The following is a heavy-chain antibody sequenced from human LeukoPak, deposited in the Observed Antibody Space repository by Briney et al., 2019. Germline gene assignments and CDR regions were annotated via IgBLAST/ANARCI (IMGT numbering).Heavy chain of an antibody. D-gene: IGHD2-15*01. CDR1: GFTFSSYA. V-gene: IGHV3-48*02. CDR2: ISSMGSPT. J-gene: IGHJ4*02. CDR3: AQKGGTDY. Sequence: PGGSLRLSCAASGFTFSSYAMSWVRQAPGKGLEWVSYISSMGSPTYYADAVKGRFTISRDNAKNSLYLQMNSLRDDDTAVYYCAQKGGTDYWGQGTLVTVSS.